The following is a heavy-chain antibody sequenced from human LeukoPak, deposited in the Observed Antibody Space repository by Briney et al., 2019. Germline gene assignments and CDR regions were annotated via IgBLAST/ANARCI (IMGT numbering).Heavy chain of an antibody. D-gene: IGHD3-10*01. CDR3: ASLYGSGSPYYYYMDV. J-gene: IGHJ6*03. Sequence: GGSLRLSCAASGFTLSSNYMSWVRQAPGKGLEWVSVIYSGGSTYYADSVKGRFTISRDNSKNTLYLQMNSLRAEDTAVYYCASLYGSGSPYYYYMDVWGKGTTVTISS. CDR1: GFTLSSNY. CDR2: IYSGGST. V-gene: IGHV3-53*01.